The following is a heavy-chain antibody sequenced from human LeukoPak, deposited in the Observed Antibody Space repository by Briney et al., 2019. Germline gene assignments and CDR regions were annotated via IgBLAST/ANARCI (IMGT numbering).Heavy chain of an antibody. CDR3: TRVEETATTAAIIRKYSYYYYYMDV. D-gene: IGHD4-11*01. CDR1: GFTLSTYR. Sequence: GGSLRLSCAASGFTLSTYRMSWVRQAPGKGLEWVANINQDGSEKHYMDSVKGRFTISRDNAKNSLYLQMSSLRAEDTGVYYCTRVEETATTAAIIRKYSYYYYYMDVWGKGNTVTVSS. J-gene: IGHJ6*03. V-gene: IGHV3-7*01. CDR2: INQDGSEK.